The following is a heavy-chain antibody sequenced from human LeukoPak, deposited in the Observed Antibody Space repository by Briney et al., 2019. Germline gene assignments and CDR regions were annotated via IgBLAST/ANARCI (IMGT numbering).Heavy chain of an antibody. CDR3: ARGYSVDY. CDR1: GGSFSGYY. Sequence: SETLSLTCAVYGGSFSGYYWSWIRQPPGKGLEWIGEINHSGSTNYNPSLKSRVTMSVDTSKNQFSLKLSSVTAADTAVYYCARGYSVDYWGQGSLVTVSS. V-gene: IGHV4-34*01. CDR2: INHSGST. D-gene: IGHD2-21*01. J-gene: IGHJ4*02.